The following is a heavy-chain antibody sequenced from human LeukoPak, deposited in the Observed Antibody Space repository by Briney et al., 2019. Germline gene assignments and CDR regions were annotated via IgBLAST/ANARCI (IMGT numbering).Heavy chain of an antibody. CDR2: IYYSGSA. V-gene: IGHV4-59*01. CDR1: GGSISGYY. CDR3: ARDIGAARSDY. J-gene: IGHJ4*02. Sequence: SETLSLTCTVSGGSISGYYWSWIRQPPGKGLEWIGYIYYSGSAKYNPSLKSRVTISVDTTKNQFSLKLTSVTAADTAVYYCARDIGAARSDYWGQGTLVTVSS. D-gene: IGHD6-6*01.